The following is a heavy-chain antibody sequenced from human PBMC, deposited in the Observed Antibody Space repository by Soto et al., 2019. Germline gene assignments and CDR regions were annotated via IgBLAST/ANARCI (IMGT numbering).Heavy chain of an antibody. CDR2: IYYSGST. V-gene: IGHV4-59*08. D-gene: IGHD1-26*01. CDR1: GGSISSYY. J-gene: IGHJ6*02. Sequence: PSETLSLTCTVSGGSISSYYWSWIRQPPGKGLEWIGYIYYSGSTNNNPSLKSRVTISVDTSKKQFSLKLSSVTAADTAVYYCARATLGFYYYGMDVWGQGTTVTSP. CDR3: ARATLGFYYYGMDV.